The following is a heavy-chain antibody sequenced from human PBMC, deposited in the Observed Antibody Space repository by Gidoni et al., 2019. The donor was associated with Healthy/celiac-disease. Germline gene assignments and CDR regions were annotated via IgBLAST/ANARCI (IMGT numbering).Heavy chain of an antibody. CDR1: GGSYSIIRYF. J-gene: IGHJ5*02. Sequence: QLQLQESGPGLFKPSGTLSPPCPFPGGSYSIIRYFWGWIRQPPGKGLEWIGSIYYSGSTYYNPSLKSRVTISVDTSKNQFSLKLSSVTAADTAVYYCARPGVYCTNGVCYRGWFDPWGQGTLVTVSS. D-gene: IGHD2-8*01. V-gene: IGHV4-39*01. CDR3: ARPGVYCTNGVCYRGWFDP. CDR2: IYYSGST.